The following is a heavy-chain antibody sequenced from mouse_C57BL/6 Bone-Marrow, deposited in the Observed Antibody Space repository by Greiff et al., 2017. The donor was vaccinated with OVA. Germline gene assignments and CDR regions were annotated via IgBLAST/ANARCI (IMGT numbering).Heavy chain of an antibody. CDR1: GFTFSSYG. V-gene: IGHV5-6*01. CDR2: ISSCGSYT. D-gene: IGHD2-2*01. J-gene: IGHJ3*01. Sequence: EVQLVESGGDLVKPGGSLKLSCAASGFTFSSYGMSWVRQTPDKRLEWVATISSCGSYTYYPDSVKGRFTISRDNAKNTLYLQMSSLKAEDTAMYYCARHGSFAYWGQGTLVTVSA. CDR3: ARHGSFAY.